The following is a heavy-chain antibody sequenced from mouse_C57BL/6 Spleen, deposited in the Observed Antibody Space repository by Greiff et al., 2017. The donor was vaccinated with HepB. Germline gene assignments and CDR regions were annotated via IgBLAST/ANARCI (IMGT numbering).Heavy chain of an antibody. Sequence: QVQLKESGAELVRPGTSVKMSCKASRYTFTNYWIGWAKQRPGHGLEWIGDIYPGGGYTNYNEKFKGKATLTADKSSSTAYMQFSSLTSEDSAIYYCARSAGDYPYFDVWGTGTTVTVSS. CDR1: RYTFTNYW. CDR3: ARSAGDYPYFDV. D-gene: IGHD2-4*01. V-gene: IGHV1-63*01. CDR2: IYPGGGYT. J-gene: IGHJ1*03.